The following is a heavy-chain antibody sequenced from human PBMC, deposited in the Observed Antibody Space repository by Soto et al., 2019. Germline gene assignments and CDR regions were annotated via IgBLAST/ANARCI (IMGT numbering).Heavy chain of an antibody. J-gene: IGHJ5*02. CDR1: GGTFSSYA. Sequence: QVQLVQSGAEVKKPGSSVKVSCKASGGTFSSYAISWVRQAPGQGLEWMGGIIPIFGTANYAQKFQGRVTITANESTSKAYMQLSSLRSEDTAVYYCASSSDIVLVPAATWGQGTLVTVSS. D-gene: IGHD2-2*01. CDR3: ASSSDIVLVPAAT. CDR2: IIPIFGTA. V-gene: IGHV1-69*12.